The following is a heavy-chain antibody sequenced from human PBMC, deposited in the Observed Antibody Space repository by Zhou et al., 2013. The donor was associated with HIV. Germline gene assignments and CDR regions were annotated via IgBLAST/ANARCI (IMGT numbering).Heavy chain of an antibody. CDR3: ARDWQFQVTFGDYYMDI. D-gene: IGHD3-3*01. V-gene: IGHV1-2*02. CDR2: INPNTGDT. CDR1: GYTFTGYY. J-gene: IGHJ6*03. Sequence: QVQLVQSGTEMKKSGASMKVSCQTSGYTFTGYYIHWVRQAPGQGLEWVGWINPNTGDTKFAQTFKDRLTMTRDTSTTTVNLVLANLRHNDTATYYCARDWQFQVTFGDYYMDIWGNGTTVIVS.